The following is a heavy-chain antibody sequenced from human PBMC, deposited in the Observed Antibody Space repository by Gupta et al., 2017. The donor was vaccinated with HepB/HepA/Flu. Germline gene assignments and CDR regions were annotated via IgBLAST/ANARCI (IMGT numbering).Heavy chain of an antibody. CDR3: AKDRSGSGSPNYYYYYGMDV. CDR2: ISYDGSNK. J-gene: IGHJ6*02. Sequence: GVRRVLGRWLETVSVISYDGSNKYYADSVKGRFTISRDNSKNTLYLQMNSLRAEDTAVYYCAKDRSGSGSPNYYYYYGMDVWGQGPTVTVSS. D-gene: IGHD3-10*01. V-gene: IGHV3-30*18.